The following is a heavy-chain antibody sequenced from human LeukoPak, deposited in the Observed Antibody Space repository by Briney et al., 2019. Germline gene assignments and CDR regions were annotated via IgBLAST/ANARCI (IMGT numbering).Heavy chain of an antibody. CDR2: IYYSGST. Sequence: PSETLSLTCTVSGGSISSSSYYWGWIRQPPGKGLEWIGSIYYSGSTYYNPSLKSRVTISVDTSKNQFSLKLSSVTAADTAVYYCARGGYCSSTSCYGHAFDIWGQGTMVTVSS. D-gene: IGHD2-2*01. J-gene: IGHJ3*02. V-gene: IGHV4-39*07. CDR1: GGSISSSSYY. CDR3: ARGGYCSSTSCYGHAFDI.